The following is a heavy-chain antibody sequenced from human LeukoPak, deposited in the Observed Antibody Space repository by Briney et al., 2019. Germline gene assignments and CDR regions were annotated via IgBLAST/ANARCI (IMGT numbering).Heavy chain of an antibody. CDR2: IYYSWST. CDR3: GGSTYNSYLKSRCTISVDASKNKSSLKLRSAPAADTDGYYCAREGGYGGQEDSDAFDN. CDR1: GGSISSYY. D-gene: IGHD3-10*01. Sequence: SETLSLTCTVSGGSISSYYWRWIRQPPGKGRGYIGYIYYSWSTNYNPSLKSRLTISVDTPKNQFSRKPTSLTAPDTALHYCGGSTYNSYLKSRCTISVDASKNKSSLKLRSAPAADTDGYYCAREGGYGGQEDSDAFDNWGQRTMVTVSS. V-gene: IGHV4-59*01. J-gene: IGHJ3*02.